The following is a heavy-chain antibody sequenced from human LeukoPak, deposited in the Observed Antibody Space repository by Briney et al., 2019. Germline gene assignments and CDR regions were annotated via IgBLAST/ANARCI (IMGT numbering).Heavy chain of an antibody. CDR1: GGTFSSYA. V-gene: IGHV1-69*01. J-gene: IGHJ4*02. D-gene: IGHD5-18*01. CDR3: AGSPSKMDTAPVGTYIPTD. Sequence: SVKVSRKASGGTFSSYAISWVRQAPGQGLEWMGGIIPIFGTANYAQKFQGRVTITADESTSTAYMELSSLRSEDTAVYYCAGSPSKMDTAPVGTYIPTDWGQGTLVTVSS. CDR2: IIPIFGTA.